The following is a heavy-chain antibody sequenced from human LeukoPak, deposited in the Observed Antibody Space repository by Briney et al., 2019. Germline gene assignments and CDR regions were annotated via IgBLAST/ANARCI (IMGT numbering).Heavy chain of an antibody. Sequence: GASVKVSCKASGYTFTGYYMHWVRQAPGQGLEWMGWINPNSGGTNYAQKFQGRVTMTRDTSISTAYMELSRLRSDDTAVYYCARQGYDSSGYYFDYWGQETLVTVSS. D-gene: IGHD3-22*01. CDR1: GYTFTGYY. CDR3: ARQGYDSSGYYFDY. V-gene: IGHV1-2*02. J-gene: IGHJ4*02. CDR2: INPNSGGT.